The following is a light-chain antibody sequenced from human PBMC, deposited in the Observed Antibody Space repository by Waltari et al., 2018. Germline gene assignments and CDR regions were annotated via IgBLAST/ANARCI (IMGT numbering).Light chain of an antibody. CDR2: NAS. Sequence: EILLTQSPGTLSLSPGERATLSCRTSQSVTSALAWYQQKPGQAPRLLIYNASNRATGIPDRFSGSGSGTDFSLTISRLEPEDFAVYYCQHYVRLPATFGQGTKVEIK. CDR1: QSVTSAL. J-gene: IGKJ1*01. CDR3: QHYVRLPAT. V-gene: IGKV3-20*01.